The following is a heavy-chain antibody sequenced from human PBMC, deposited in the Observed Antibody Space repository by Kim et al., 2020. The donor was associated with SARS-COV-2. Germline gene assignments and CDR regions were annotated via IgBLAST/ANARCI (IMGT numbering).Heavy chain of an antibody. J-gene: IGHJ4*02. CDR1: GDSTATSGHY. Sequence: SETLSLTCSVSGDSTATSGHYWTWVRQRSGKGLEWIGYIIFSGTTYYNPSLTGRVSISIDTSKNRFSLNLRSVSAADTAIYFCARGPNEGLVPSFDSWGQGVLVTVSS. CDR2: IIFSGTT. CDR3: ARGPNEGLVPSFDS. V-gene: IGHV4-31*03. D-gene: IGHD6-6*01.